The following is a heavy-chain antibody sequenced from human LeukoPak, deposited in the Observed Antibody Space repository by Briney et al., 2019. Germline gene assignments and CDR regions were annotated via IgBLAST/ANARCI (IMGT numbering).Heavy chain of an antibody. J-gene: IGHJ4*02. V-gene: IGHV3-74*01. Sequence: PGGSLRLSCAASGFTFSSYWMHWVRQAPGKGLVWVSCINSVGSSTSYADSVKGRFTISRDNAKNTLYLQMNSLRAEDTAVYYCARDTDRYYFDYWGQGTLVTVSS. CDR3: ARDTDRYYFDY. CDR1: GFTFSSYW. CDR2: INSVGSST.